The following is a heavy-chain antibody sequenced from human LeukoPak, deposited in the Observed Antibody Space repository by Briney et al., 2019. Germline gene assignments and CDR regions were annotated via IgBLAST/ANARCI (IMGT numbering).Heavy chain of an antibody. CDR1: GFTFCDYA. CDR2: IRSKAYGGTT. V-gene: IGHV3-49*04. CDR3: TRPSRGRIAVAGTLDY. J-gene: IGHJ4*02. Sequence: GGSLRLSCTASGFTFCDYAMSWVRQAPGKGLERVGFIRSKAYGGTTEYAASVKGRFTISRDDSKSIAYLQMNSLKTEDTAVYYCTRPSRGRIAVAGTLDYWGQGTLVTVSS. D-gene: IGHD6-19*01.